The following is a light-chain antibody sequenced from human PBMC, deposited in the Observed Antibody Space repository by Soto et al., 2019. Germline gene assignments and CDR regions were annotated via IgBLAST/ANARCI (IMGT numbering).Light chain of an antibody. CDR3: QQRSNWPLSLT. J-gene: IGKJ4*01. Sequence: EIVLTQSPATLSLSPGERATLSCRASQSVSTYLAWYQQKPGQAPRLLIYDASTRATGIPARFSGSGSGTDFTLTISSPEPEDFAVYFCQQRSNWPLSLTFGGGTKVEIK. CDR2: DAS. V-gene: IGKV3-11*01. CDR1: QSVSTY.